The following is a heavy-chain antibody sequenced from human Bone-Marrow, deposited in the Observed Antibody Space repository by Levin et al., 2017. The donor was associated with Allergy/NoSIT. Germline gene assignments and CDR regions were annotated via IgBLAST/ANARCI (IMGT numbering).Heavy chain of an antibody. CDR3: AKDAIWTGYQAARFDY. CDR2: IAAGSETI. CDR1: GFSFNNFA. D-gene: IGHD3/OR15-3a*01. Sequence: SCAASGFSFNNFAMHWVRQAPGKGLEWVSLIAAGSETIYYADSVRGRFTISRDNSQNTLFLQMNSLRVEDTALYYCAKDAIWTGYQAARFDYWGQGTPVTVSS. J-gene: IGHJ4*02. V-gene: IGHV3-23*01.